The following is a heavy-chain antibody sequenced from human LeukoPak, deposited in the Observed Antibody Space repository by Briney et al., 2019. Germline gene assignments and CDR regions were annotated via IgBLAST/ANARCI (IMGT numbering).Heavy chain of an antibody. CDR1: GYTFAAYY. V-gene: IGHV1-2*06. D-gene: IGHD3-22*01. J-gene: IGHJ4*02. CDR2: INPNSGGT. Sequence: ASVKVSCKASGYTFAAYYMHWVRQAPGQGLEWMGRINPNSGGTDYANKFQGRVTMTTDTSINTAYMELTWLRSDDTAVYYCVRDPNYHDTSGSIGCNYWGQGTLVTVSS. CDR3: VRDPNYHDTSGSIGCNY.